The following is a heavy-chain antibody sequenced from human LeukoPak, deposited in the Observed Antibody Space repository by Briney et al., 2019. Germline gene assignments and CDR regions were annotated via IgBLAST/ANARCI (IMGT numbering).Heavy chain of an antibody. J-gene: IGHJ4*02. Sequence: PGGSLRLSCAASGFTFSSYSMNWVRQAPGKGLEWVSYISSSSTIYYADSVKGRFTISRDNAKNSLYLQMNSLRAEDTAVYYCARVLSGSYYFDYWGQGTLVTVSS. CDR3: ARVLSGSYYFDY. CDR1: GFTFSSYS. CDR2: ISSSSTI. V-gene: IGHV3-48*01. D-gene: IGHD1-26*01.